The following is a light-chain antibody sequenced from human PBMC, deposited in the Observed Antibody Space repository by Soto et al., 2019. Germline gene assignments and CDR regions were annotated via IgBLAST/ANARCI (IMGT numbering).Light chain of an antibody. CDR3: QSYDSSLSGSV. J-gene: IGLJ2*01. Sequence: QSVLTQPPSVSGAPGQRVTISCTGGSSNIGAGYDVHWYQQLPGTAPKLVIYDNYIRPSGVPDRVSGSKSGTSASLAITGLQAEDEADYYCQSYDSSLSGSVFGGGTKLTVL. V-gene: IGLV1-40*01. CDR2: DNY. CDR1: SSNIGAGYD.